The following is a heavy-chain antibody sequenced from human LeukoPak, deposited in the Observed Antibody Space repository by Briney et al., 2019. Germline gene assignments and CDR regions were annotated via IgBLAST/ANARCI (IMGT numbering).Heavy chain of an antibody. CDR1: GFTFSSYV. Sequence: PGRSLRLSCAASGFTFSSYVMHWVRQAPGRGLEWVAVISYDGSNKYYAHSVKGRFTISRDNSKNTLYLQMNSLRAEDTAVYYCATNCDSSGGGMDVWGQGTTVTVSS. J-gene: IGHJ6*02. CDR3: ATNCDSSGGGMDV. V-gene: IGHV3-30*03. D-gene: IGHD3-22*01. CDR2: ISYDGSNK.